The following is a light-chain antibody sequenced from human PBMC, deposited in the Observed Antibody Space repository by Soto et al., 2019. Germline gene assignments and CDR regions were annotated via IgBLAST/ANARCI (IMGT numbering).Light chain of an antibody. CDR2: DVS. CDR3: CSYAGSPYV. V-gene: IGLV2-11*01. CDR1: SSDVGRYNY. Sequence: QSVLTQPRSVSGSPGQSVTISCTGTSSDVGRYNYVSWYQHHPGKAPKLMIYDVSTRPSGVPDRFSGSKSGTTASLTISGLQAEDKAEYYCCSYAGSPYVFGTGTKVTVL. J-gene: IGLJ1*01.